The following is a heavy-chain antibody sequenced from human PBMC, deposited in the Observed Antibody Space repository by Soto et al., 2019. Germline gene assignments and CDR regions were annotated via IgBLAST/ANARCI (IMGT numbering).Heavy chain of an antibody. V-gene: IGHV1-18*01. CDR3: ARASSSGWFDP. J-gene: IGHJ5*02. D-gene: IGHD6-19*01. Sequence: QVPLVQSGAEVKKPGASVKVSCKASGYTFISYGVTWVRQAPGQGLEWMGWIGPYNGNTNYAQKVQGRVTMTTDTATSTAYMELRSLRSDDTAVYYCARASSSGWFDPWGQGTLVTVSS. CDR1: GYTFISYG. CDR2: IGPYNGNT.